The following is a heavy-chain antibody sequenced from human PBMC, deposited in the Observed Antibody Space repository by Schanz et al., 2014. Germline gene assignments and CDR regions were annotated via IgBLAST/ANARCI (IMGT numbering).Heavy chain of an antibody. Sequence: EVQLLDSGGGLVQPGGSLRLSCAASGFTFSTYAMSWVRQAPGKGLEWVSAISDSGGSTYYADSVKGRFTISRDNSKNTLYLQMNSLRAEDTAVYYCAKDPSHGDYDYYFDYWGQGTLVTVSS. D-gene: IGHD3-22*01. J-gene: IGHJ4*02. CDR3: AKDPSHGDYDYYFDY. CDR2: ISDSGGST. V-gene: IGHV3-23*01. CDR1: GFTFSTYA.